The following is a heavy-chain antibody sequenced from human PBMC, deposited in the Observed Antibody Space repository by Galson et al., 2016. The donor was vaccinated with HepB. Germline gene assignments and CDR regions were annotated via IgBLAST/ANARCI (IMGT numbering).Heavy chain of an antibody. CDR2: ISYDGNNR. D-gene: IGHD4-17*01. Sequence: SLRLSCATSGFTFSNYGINWVRQAPGKGLEWVAVISYDGNNRHYADAVKGRFTISRDSSTNTVYLQMNSLRADETAVYFCARDRGLLHYYYGMDVWGQGTTVTVSS. CDR3: ARDRGLLHYYYGMDV. J-gene: IGHJ6*02. CDR1: GFTFSNYG. V-gene: IGHV3-33*08.